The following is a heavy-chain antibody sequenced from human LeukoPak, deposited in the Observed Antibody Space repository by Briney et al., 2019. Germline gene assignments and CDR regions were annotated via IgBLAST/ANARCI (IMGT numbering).Heavy chain of an antibody. CDR2: IYYSGST. J-gene: IGHJ4*02. V-gene: IGHV4-39*07. CDR3: ARVLGSSWYTEYYFDY. D-gene: IGHD6-13*01. CDR1: GGSISSSSYY. Sequence: SETLSLTFTVSGGSISSSSYYWGWIRQPPGKGLEWIGSIYYSGSTYYNPSLKSRVTISVDTSKNQFSLKLSSVTAADTAVYYCARVLGSSWYTEYYFDYWGQGTLVTVSS.